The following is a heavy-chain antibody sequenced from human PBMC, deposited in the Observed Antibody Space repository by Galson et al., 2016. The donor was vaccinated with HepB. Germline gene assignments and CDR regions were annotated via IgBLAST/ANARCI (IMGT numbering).Heavy chain of an antibody. CDR1: GVTVGNNY. V-gene: IGHV3-66*01. CDR2: IYSGGNT. Sequence: SLRLSCAASGVTVGNNYMNWVRQAPGKGLEWVSLIYSGGNTQYAGSVRGRFTISRDSSKNTLYLQMNSLRAEDTAVYYCARNPPGGGAWGQGTLVTVSS. D-gene: IGHD4/OR15-4a*01. J-gene: IGHJ4*02. CDR3: ARNPPGGGA.